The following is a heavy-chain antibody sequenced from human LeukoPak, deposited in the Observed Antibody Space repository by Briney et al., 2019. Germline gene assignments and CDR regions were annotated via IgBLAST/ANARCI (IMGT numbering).Heavy chain of an antibody. V-gene: IGHV4-39*02. Sequence: KPSETLSLTCTVSSGSISSSSYYWGWIRQPPGKGLEWIGSIYYSGSTYYNPSLKSRVTISVDTSKNQFSLKLSSVTAADTAVYYCARDPSLFRDYYYYMDVWGKGTTVTVSS. J-gene: IGHJ6*03. CDR2: IYYSGST. CDR1: SGSISSSSYY. CDR3: ARDPSLFRDYYYYMDV.